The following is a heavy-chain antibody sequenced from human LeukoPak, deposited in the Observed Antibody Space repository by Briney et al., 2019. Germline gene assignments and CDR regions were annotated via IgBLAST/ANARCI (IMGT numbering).Heavy chain of an antibody. V-gene: IGHV4-59*01. J-gene: IGHJ4*02. Sequence: PSETLSLTCTVSGVSIRNYYWSWIRQPPGKGLEWIGYVYYSGSTNCNPSLKSRVTISVDTSKNQFSLKLSSVTAADTAVYYCARVADSSGYHFDYWGQGTLVTVSS. D-gene: IGHD3-22*01. CDR3: ARVADSSGYHFDY. CDR1: GVSIRNYY. CDR2: VYYSGST.